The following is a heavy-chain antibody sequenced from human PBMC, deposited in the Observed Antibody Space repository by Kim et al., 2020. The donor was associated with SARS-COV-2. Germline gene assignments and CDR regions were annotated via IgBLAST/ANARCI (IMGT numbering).Heavy chain of an antibody. CDR3: AKDVGYSYGLDY. Sequence: GGSLRLSCAASGFTFDDYAMHWVRQAPGKGLEWVSGISWNSGSIGYADSVKGRFTISRDNAKNSLYLQMNSLRAEDTALYYCAKDVGYSYGLDYWGQGTL. CDR1: GFTFDDYA. CDR2: ISWNSGSI. J-gene: IGHJ4*02. D-gene: IGHD5-18*01. V-gene: IGHV3-9*01.